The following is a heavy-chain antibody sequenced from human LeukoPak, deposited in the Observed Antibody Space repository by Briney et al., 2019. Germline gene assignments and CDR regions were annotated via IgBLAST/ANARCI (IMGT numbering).Heavy chain of an antibody. CDR1: GFTFSSYE. Sequence: PGGSLRLSCAASGFTFSSYEMNWVRQAPGKGLEWVSYISSSGSTIYYADSVKGRFTISRDNAKNSLYLQMNSLRAEDTAVYYCAIHSSSWYWVFDYWGQGTLVTVSS. CDR3: AIHSSSWYWVFDY. D-gene: IGHD6-13*01. J-gene: IGHJ4*02. V-gene: IGHV3-48*03. CDR2: ISSSGSTI.